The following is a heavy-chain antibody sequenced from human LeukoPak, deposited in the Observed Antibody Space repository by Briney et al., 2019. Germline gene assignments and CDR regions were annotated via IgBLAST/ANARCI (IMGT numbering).Heavy chain of an antibody. V-gene: IGHV3-23*01. J-gene: IGHJ4*02. CDR3: AKADRGWGVITKD. CDR1: GFTFSSYA. D-gene: IGHD3-10*01. Sequence: PGGSLRLSCAASGFTFSSYAMSWVRQAPGKGLEWVSAIGGSGDFTYYAEYVKGRFTISRDNSKKTLYLQMNSLRAEDTAVYYCAKADRGWGVITKDWGRGTLVTVFS. CDR2: IGGSGDFT.